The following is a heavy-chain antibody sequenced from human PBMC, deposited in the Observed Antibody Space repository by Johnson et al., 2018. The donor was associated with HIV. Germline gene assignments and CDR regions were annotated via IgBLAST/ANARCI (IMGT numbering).Heavy chain of an antibody. CDR1: GFTFDDYG. V-gene: IGHV3-7*01. Sequence: VQLVESGGGLVQPGGSLRLSCAASGFTFDDYGMSWVRQVPGKGLEWVANIKQDGSEKYYVDSVEGRFSISRDNAQNSLFLQMRSLRPEDTAIYYCARGQRATDIWGQGTMVTVSS. CDR3: ARGQRATDI. CDR2: IKQDGSEK. J-gene: IGHJ3*02.